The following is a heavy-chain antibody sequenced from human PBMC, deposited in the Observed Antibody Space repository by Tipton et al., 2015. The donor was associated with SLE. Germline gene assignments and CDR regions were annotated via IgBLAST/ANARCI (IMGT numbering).Heavy chain of an antibody. CDR1: GGSISSYY. D-gene: IGHD3-10*01. J-gene: IGHJ4*02. Sequence: PGLVKPSETLSLTCTVSGGSISSYYWSWIRQPPGKGLEWIGYIYYTGSTYYNPSLKSRVAMSVDTSKNQFSLRLSSVTAADTGMYYCARDLAGVKDYWGQGTLVTVSS. V-gene: IGHV4-59*12. CDR3: ARDLAGVKDY. CDR2: IYYTGST.